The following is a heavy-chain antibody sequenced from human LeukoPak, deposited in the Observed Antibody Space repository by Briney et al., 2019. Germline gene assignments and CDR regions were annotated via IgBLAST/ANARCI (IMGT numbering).Heavy chain of an antibody. J-gene: IGHJ3*02. CDR1: GGSFSGYY. CDR2: INHSGST. Sequence: SETLSLTCAVYGGSFSGYYWSWIRQPPGKGLEWIGEINHSGSTNYNPYLKSRVTISVDTSKNQFSLKLSSVTAADTAVYYCARGVYYAAFDIWGQGTMVTVSS. D-gene: IGHD3-3*01. CDR3: ARGVYYAAFDI. V-gene: IGHV4-34*01.